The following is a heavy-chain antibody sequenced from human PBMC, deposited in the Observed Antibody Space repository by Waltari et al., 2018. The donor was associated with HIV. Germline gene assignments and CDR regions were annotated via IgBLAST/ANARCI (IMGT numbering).Heavy chain of an antibody. Sequence: EVHLVESGGGLVQPGGSLRLSCAASGFAFSNYWMSWVSQSPGRGMGWVANIKPDGSEKYYLESVRGRFTVSRDNAKNSLDLLMNTLRAEDSAVYYCARDFTQTKYNFDHWGQGILVTVSS. V-gene: IGHV3-7*01. CDR1: GFAFSNYW. CDR2: IKPDGSEK. J-gene: IGHJ4*02. CDR3: ARDFTQTKYNFDH. D-gene: IGHD6-6*01.